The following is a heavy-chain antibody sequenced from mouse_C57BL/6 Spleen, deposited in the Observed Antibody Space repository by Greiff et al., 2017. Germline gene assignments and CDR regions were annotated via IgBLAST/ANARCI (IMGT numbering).Heavy chain of an antibody. CDR3: ARYSYDGYYDY. J-gene: IGHJ2*01. V-gene: IGHV1-20*01. Sequence: VQLQQSGPELVKPGDSVKISCKASGYSFTGYFMNWVMQSHGKSLEWIGRINPYNGDTFYNQKFKGKATLTVDKSSSTAHMELRSLTSEDSAVXYCARYSYDGYYDYWGQGTTLTVSS. D-gene: IGHD2-3*01. CDR1: GYSFTGYF. CDR2: INPYNGDT.